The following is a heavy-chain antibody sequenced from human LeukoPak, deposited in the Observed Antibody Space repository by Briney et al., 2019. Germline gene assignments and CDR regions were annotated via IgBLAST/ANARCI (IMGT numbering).Heavy chain of an antibody. J-gene: IGHJ4*02. CDR1: GFTFTNFA. Sequence: GGSLRLSCAASGFTFTNFAMTWVRQAPGKGLEWVSAISGSVGSTYYADSVKGRSTISRDNSKNTLHLQMNSLRAEDTAVYYCAKGYASLSTWGQGTLVTVSS. CDR2: ISGSVGST. CDR3: AKGYASLST. V-gene: IGHV3-23*01. D-gene: IGHD2-2*01.